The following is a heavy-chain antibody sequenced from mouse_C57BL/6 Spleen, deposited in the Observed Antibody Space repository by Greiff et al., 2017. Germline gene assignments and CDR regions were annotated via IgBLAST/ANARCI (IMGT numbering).Heavy chain of an antibody. D-gene: IGHD4-1*01. CDR1: GFTFSDYG. CDR2: ISSGSSTI. CDR3: ARESNWAFDY. Sequence: VQLQQSGGGLVKPGGSLKLSCAASGFTFSDYGMHWVRQAPEKGLEWVAYISSGSSTIYYADTVKGRFTISRDNAKNTLFLQMTSLRSEDTAMYYCARESNWAFDYWGQGTTLTVSS. V-gene: IGHV5-17*01. J-gene: IGHJ2*01.